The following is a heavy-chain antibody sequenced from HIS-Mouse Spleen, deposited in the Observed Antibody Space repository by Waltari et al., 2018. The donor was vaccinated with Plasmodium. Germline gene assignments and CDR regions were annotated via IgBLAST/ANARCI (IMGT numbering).Heavy chain of an antibody. V-gene: IGHV3-7*01. CDR2: IKQDGSEK. CDR1: GFTFSAAW. CDR3: AREFGTGNWYFDL. D-gene: IGHD7-27*01. Sequence: EVQLVESGGGLVQPGGSLRLSCAASGFTFSAAWMRLVRQAPGKGLEWVANIKQDGSEKYYVDSVKGRFTISRDNAKNSLYLQMNSLRAEDTAVYYCAREFGTGNWYFDLWGRGTLVTVSS. J-gene: IGHJ2*01.